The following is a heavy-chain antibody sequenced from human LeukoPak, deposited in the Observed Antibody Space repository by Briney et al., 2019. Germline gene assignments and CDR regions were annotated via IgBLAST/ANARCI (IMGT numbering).Heavy chain of an antibody. D-gene: IGHD4-17*01. Sequence: SETLSLTCTVSGGSISSRNYYWSWIRQPAGKGLEWIGRIYTSGSTNYNPSLKSRVTMSVDTSKNQFSLKLSSVTAADTAVYYCARELDDYGDLNFDYWGQGTLVTVSS. CDR1: GGSISSRNYY. CDR3: ARELDDYGDLNFDY. J-gene: IGHJ4*02. CDR2: IYTSGST. V-gene: IGHV4-4*07.